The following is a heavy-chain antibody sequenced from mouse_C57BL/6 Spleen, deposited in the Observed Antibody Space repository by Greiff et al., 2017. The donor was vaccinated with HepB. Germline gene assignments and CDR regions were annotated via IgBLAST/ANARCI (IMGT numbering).Heavy chain of an antibody. D-gene: IGHD2-1*01. CDR3: ARYYYGNPYFDY. J-gene: IGHJ2*01. CDR1: GYSFTGYY. V-gene: IGHV1-42*01. CDR2: INPSTGGT. Sequence: VQLKQSGPELVKPGASVKISCKASGYSFTGYYMNWVKQSPEKSLEWIGEINPSTGGTTYNQKFKAKATLTVDKSSSTAYMQLKSLTSEDSAVYYCARYYYGNPYFDYWGQGTTLTVSS.